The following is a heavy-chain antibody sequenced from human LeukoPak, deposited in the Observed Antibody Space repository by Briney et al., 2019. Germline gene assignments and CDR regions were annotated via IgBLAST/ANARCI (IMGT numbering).Heavy chain of an antibody. CDR1: GFTFSSYL. CDR3: ARGYRWFDP. D-gene: IGHD2-2*01. Sequence: GGSLRLSCAPSGFTFSSYLMSWVRQAPGKGLEWVANIKYDGSEKYYVDSVKGRFTISRDNAKNSLYLQMNSLRAEDTAVYYCARGYRWFDPWGQGTLVTVSS. J-gene: IGHJ5*02. CDR2: IKYDGSEK. V-gene: IGHV3-7*04.